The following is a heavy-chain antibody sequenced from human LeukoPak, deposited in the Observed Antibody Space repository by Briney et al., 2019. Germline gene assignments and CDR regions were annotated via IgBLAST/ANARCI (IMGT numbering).Heavy chain of an antibody. D-gene: IGHD2-15*01. CDR3: AKGLYCSGVTCYFGAHRRYSPRGYFDY. CDR2: ISSSSSYI. Sequence: PGGSLRLSCAASGFTFSSYSMNWVRQAPGKGLEWVSSISSSSSYIYYADSVKGRFTISRDNAKNSLYLQMNSLRAEDTAVYYCAKGLYCSGVTCYFGAHRRYSPRGYFDYWGQGTLVTVSS. V-gene: IGHV3-21*01. J-gene: IGHJ4*02. CDR1: GFTFSSYS.